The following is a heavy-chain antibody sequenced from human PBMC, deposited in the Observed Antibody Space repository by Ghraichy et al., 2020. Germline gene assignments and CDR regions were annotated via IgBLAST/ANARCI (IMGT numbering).Heavy chain of an antibody. CDR3: ARGGDCSGGSCLNWFDP. CDR1: GGTFSSYA. Sequence: SVKVSCKASGGTFSSYAISWVRQAPGQGLEWMGGIIPIFGTANYAQKFQGRVTITADESTSTAYMELSSLRSEDTAVYYCARGGDCSGGSCLNWFDPWGQGTLVTVSS. CDR2: IIPIFGTA. V-gene: IGHV1-69*13. J-gene: IGHJ5*02. D-gene: IGHD2-15*01.